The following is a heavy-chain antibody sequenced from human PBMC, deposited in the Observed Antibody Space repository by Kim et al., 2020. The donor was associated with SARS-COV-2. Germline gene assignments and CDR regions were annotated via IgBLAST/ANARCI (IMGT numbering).Heavy chain of an antibody. D-gene: IGHD1-26*01. J-gene: IGHJ5*02. V-gene: IGHV3-33*01. CDR1: GFTFSSYG. CDR3: ARGNSLNWLDP. Sequence: GGSLRLSCAASGFTFSSYGMHWVRQAPGKGLECVAVIWYDGSNKYYADSVKGRFTISRDNSKNTLYLQMNSLRAEDTAVYYCARGNSLNWLDPWGQGTLVTVYS. CDR2: IWYDGSNK.